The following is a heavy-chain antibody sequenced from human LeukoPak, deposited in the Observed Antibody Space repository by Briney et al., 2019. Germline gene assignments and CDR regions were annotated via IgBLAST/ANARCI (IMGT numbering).Heavy chain of an antibody. CDR1: GFTFNNFW. J-gene: IGHJ4*02. Sequence: GGSLTLSCGASGFTFNNFWMSWVRQPPGKGLEWVGHIKSKTDGGTVDYAEPVKGRFTISRDDLKNTLYLEMNSLKTEDTAVYYCTKDHGSGSYYFDYWRQGTLVTVCS. D-gene: IGHD3-10*01. V-gene: IGHV3-15*01. CDR2: IKSKTDGGTV. CDR3: TKDHGSGSYYFDY.